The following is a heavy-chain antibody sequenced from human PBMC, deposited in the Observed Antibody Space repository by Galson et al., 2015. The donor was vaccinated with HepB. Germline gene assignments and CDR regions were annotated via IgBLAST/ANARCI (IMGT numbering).Heavy chain of an antibody. CDR2: ISSDGSNK. V-gene: IGHV3-30*04. CDR3: ARDYASSWYFNHYYGMDV. Sequence: SLRLSCAASGFTFSSYAMHWVRQAPGKGLEWVAVISSDGSNKYYADSGKGRFTISRDNSKNTLYLQMNSLRAEDTAVYYCARDYASSWYFNHYYGMDVWGQGTTVTVSS. CDR1: GFTFSSYA. J-gene: IGHJ6*02. D-gene: IGHD6-13*01.